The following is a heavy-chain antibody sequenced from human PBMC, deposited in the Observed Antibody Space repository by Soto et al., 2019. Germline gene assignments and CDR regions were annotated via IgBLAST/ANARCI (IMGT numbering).Heavy chain of an antibody. D-gene: IGHD4-17*01. CDR2: IIPIFGTA. V-gene: IGHV1-69*06. CDR3: ARAVSSPTNVIDLTTVVTPPAALAI. Sequence: QVQLVQSGAEVRKTGSSVTGSCTDSGGTVSSYAISWVRQAPGQGLEWMGGIIPIFGTANYAQKFQGRVTITADNSTSTAYMDLSSRRSEDTAVYFCARAVSSPTNVIDLTTVVTPPAALAIWGQGTMNTVST. J-gene: IGHJ3*02. CDR1: GGTVSSYA.